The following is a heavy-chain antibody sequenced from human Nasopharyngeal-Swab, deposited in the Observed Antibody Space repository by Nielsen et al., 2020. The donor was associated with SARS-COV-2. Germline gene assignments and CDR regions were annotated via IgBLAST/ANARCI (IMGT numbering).Heavy chain of an antibody. CDR3: ARGPRDGYNPNWFDP. CDR2: ISSSSSYI. D-gene: IGHD5-24*01. J-gene: IGHJ5*02. Sequence: GGSLRLSCAATGFTFSSYSMNWVRQAQGKGLEWVSSISSSSSYIYYADSMKGRFTISRDNAKNSLYLQMSSLRAEETAVYYCARGPRDGYNPNWFDPWGQGTLVTVSS. V-gene: IGHV3-21*01. CDR1: GFTFSSYS.